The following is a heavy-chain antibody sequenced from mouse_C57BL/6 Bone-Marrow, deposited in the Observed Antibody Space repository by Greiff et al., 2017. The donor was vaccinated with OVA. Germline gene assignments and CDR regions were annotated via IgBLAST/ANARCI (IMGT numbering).Heavy chain of an antibody. Sequence: EVQLQQSGAELVRPGASVKLSCTASGFNIKDDYMPWVKQRPEQGLEWIGWIDPENGDTEYASKFQGKATITADTSSNTAYLQLSSLTSEDTAVYYCTTGITTVVDWYFDVWGTGTTVTVSS. CDR1: GFNIKDDY. CDR2: IDPENGDT. D-gene: IGHD1-1*01. CDR3: TTGITTVVDWYFDV. V-gene: IGHV14-4*01. J-gene: IGHJ1*03.